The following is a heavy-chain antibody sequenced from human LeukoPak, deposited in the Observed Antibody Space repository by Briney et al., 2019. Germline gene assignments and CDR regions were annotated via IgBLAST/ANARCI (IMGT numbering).Heavy chain of an antibody. D-gene: IGHD5-12*01. J-gene: IGHJ4*02. CDR3: AGARVATFDY. CDR1: GFTFSSYA. CDR2: ISYDGSNK. Sequence: GGSLRLSCAASGFTFSSYAMHWVRQAPGKGLEWVAVISYDGSNKYYADSVKGRFTISRDNSKNTLYPQMNSLRAEDTAVYYCAGARVATFDYWGQGTLVTVSS. V-gene: IGHV3-30-3*01.